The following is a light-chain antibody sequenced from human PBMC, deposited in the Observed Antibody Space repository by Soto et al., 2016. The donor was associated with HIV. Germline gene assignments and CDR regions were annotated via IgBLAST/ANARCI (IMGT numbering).Light chain of an antibody. V-gene: IGKV1-5*03. CDR2: KAS. Sequence: DIQMTQSPSTLSASVGDRATISCRASQSISNWLAWYQQKPGKAPKLLIYKASTLESGVPSRFSGSGSGTEFTLTISSLQPDDFATYYCQQYNSYSYTFGQGIKLEIK. J-gene: IGKJ2*01. CDR3: QQYNSYSYT. CDR1: QSISNW.